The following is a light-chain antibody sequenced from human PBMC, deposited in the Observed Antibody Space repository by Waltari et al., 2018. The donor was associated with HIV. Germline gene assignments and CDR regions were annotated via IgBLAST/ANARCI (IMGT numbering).Light chain of an antibody. CDR3: STWDDRLNGVV. Sequence: QSVLTQPPSASGTPGQRVTISCSGSTPNIGSSSVNWYQQFSRAAPKLLIFADGQRPSGVPDRFSGSKSGTSASLVISGLQSEDEADYCCSTWDDRLNGVVFGGGTRLTVV. J-gene: IGLJ3*02. CDR2: ADG. CDR1: TPNIGSSS. V-gene: IGLV1-44*01.